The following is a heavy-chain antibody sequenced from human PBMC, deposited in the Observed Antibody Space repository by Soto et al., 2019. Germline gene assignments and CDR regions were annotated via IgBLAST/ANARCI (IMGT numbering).Heavy chain of an antibody. J-gene: IGHJ4*02. V-gene: IGHV3-33*01. CDR2: TWYDGSKT. CDR3: GRDLNVQQEWRRSEYGH. CDR1: GFTLNRYD. D-gene: IGHD5-12*01. Sequence: QVQLVESGGGVVQPGRSLRLSCAASGFTLNRYDMYWVRQAPGKGLEWVAVTWYDGSKTYYGESVKGRFTVSRDNSKNKVYLQMDSLRDEDTAVYYCGRDLNVQQEWRRSEYGHWGQGTLVTVSS.